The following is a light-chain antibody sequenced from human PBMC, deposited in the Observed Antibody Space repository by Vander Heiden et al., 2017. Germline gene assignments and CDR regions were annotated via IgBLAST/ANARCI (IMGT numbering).Light chain of an antibody. J-gene: IGLJ2*01. CDR2: EVT. CDR1: SRNMGSYKF. CDR3: CSDAGSGTVV. V-gene: IGLV2-23*02. Sequence: SGLTPPASVSVSLGQSIPISCTGTSRNMGSYKFVSWYQRNPGTAPRLIIFEVTKRPSGVSNRFSGSKSGNTASLTISGRQAEDEADYFCCSDAGSGTVVFGGGTKTTVL.